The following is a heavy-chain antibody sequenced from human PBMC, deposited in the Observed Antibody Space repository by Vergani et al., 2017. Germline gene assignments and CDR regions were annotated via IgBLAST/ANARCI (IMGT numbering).Heavy chain of an antibody. V-gene: IGHV4-59*01. CDR2: NYYSGRT. Sequence: QVQLQESGPGLVKPSETLSLTCTVSGGSISSYYWSWIRQPPGKGLEWIGYNYYSGRTNYNPPLKSRVTISVETSNNQFSLKLSAVTAADTAVYYCARGAGYGDYVFDYWGQGTLVTVSS. D-gene: IGHD4-17*01. CDR3: ARGAGYGDYVFDY. J-gene: IGHJ4*02. CDR1: GGSISSYY.